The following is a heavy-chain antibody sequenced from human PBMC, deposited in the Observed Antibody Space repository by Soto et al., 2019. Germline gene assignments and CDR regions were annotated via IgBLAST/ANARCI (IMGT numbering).Heavy chain of an antibody. J-gene: IGHJ5*02. CDR2: MNPNSGNT. D-gene: IGHD6-13*01. Sequence: QVQLVQSGAEVKKPGASVKVSCKASGYTFTSYDINWVRQATGQGLEWMGWMNPNSGNTGYAQKFQGRVTMTRNTSISTAYMELRSLRSEDTAVYYCARESSAAGTGWFDPWGQGTLVTVSS. V-gene: IGHV1-8*01. CDR3: ARESSAAGTGWFDP. CDR1: GYTFTSYD.